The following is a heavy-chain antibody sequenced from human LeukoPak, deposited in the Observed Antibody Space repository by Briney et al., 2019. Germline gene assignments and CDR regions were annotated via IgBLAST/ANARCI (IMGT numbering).Heavy chain of an antibody. CDR2: IYYSGST. V-gene: IGHV4-39*01. D-gene: IGHD2-2*03. CDR3: ARRGYCGSTSCYPFDP. J-gene: IGHJ5*02. CDR1: GGSISSNNYY. Sequence: SETLSLTCTVSGGSISSNNYYWGWIRQPPGKGLEWIGSIYYSGSTYYNPSLKSRVTISVDTSKNRFSLKLSSVTAADTAVYYCARRGYCGSTSCYPFDPWGQGTLVTVSS.